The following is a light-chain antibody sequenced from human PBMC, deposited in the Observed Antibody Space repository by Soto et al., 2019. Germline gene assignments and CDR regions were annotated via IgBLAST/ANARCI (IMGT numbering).Light chain of an antibody. CDR3: SSYAASNNFYFV. J-gene: IGLJ3*02. CDR2: EVP. V-gene: IGLV2-8*01. Sequence: QSALTQPPSASGSPGQSVTISCTGTSSDVGGYNYVSWYQQYPGRAPKLMISEVPKRPSGVPDRFSGSKSGNTASLTVAGRQADDEADYYCSSYAASNNFYFVFGGGTKLTVL. CDR1: SSDVGGYNY.